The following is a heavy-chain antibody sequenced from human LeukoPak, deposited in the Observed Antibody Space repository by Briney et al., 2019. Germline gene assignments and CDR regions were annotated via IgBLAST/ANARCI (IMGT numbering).Heavy chain of an antibody. V-gene: IGHV4-4*02. Sequence: SETLSLTCAVSGGSISSNNWWGWVRQPPGKGLEWIGEINHSGSTNYNPSLKSRVTISVDTPKNQFSLKLSSVTAADTAVYYCARAGTSGWYRYWGQGTLVTVSS. J-gene: IGHJ4*02. CDR3: ARAGTSGWYRY. CDR2: INHSGST. CDR1: GGSISSNNW. D-gene: IGHD6-19*01.